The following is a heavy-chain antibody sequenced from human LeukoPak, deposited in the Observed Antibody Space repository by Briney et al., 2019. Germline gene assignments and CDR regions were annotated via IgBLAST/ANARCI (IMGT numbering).Heavy chain of an antibody. Sequence: GGSLRLSCAASGFTFSSYGMHWVRQAPGKGLEWVAVIWYDGSNKYYADSVKGRFTISRDNSKNTLYLQMNSLRAEDTAVYYCGKGVVGLRDGYIGYWGQGTLVTVSS. CDR1: GFTFSSYG. CDR2: IWYDGSNK. CDR3: GKGVVGLRDGYIGY. V-gene: IGHV3-33*06. J-gene: IGHJ4*02. D-gene: IGHD5-24*01.